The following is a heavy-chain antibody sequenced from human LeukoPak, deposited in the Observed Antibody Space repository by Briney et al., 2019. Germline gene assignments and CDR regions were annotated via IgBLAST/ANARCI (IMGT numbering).Heavy chain of an antibody. D-gene: IGHD3-10*01. CDR1: GYSISSGYY. Sequence: PSETLSLTCAVSGYSISSGYYWGWIRQPPGEGLEWIGSIYHTGNTYYNPSLKSRVTIAVDTSKDQFSLRLIYVTAEDTAVYYCARAGPYYYGSGSDNYFDPWGQGTLVTVSS. J-gene: IGHJ5*02. CDR3: ARAGPYYYGSGSDNYFDP. V-gene: IGHV4-38-2*01. CDR2: IYHTGNT.